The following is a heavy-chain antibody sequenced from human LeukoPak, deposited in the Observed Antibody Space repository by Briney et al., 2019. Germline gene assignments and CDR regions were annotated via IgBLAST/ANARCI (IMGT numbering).Heavy chain of an antibody. J-gene: IGHJ4*02. CDR3: ARDLRVPERLIDY. CDR1: GYTFTSYC. CDR2: INPSGGST. D-gene: IGHD5-12*01. V-gene: IGHV1-46*01. Sequence: ASVTVSCKASGYTFTSYCMHWVRQAPGQGLEWMGIINPSGGSTSYAQKFQGRVTMTRDTSTSTVYMELSSLRSEDTAVYYCARDLRVPERLIDYWGQGTLVTVSS.